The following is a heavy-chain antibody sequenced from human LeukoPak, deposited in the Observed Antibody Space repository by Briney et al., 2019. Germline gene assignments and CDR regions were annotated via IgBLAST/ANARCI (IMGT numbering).Heavy chain of an antibody. CDR1: GFTFSSYS. CDR2: ITRSSYI. CDR3: ARDKYYYDSSGYPVIDP. D-gene: IGHD3-22*01. J-gene: IGHJ5*02. V-gene: IGHV3-21*01. Sequence: GGSLRLSCAASGFTFSSYSMNWVRQAPGKGLEWVSSITRSSYIYYADSVKGRFTISRDNAKNSLYLQMNSLRAEDTAVYYCARDKYYYDSSGYPVIDPWGQGTLVTVSS.